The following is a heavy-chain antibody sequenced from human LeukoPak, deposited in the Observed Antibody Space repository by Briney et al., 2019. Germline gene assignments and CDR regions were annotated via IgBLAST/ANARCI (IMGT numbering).Heavy chain of an antibody. V-gene: IGHV4-61*02. Sequence: TLSLTCTVSGGSISSGSYYWSWIRQPAGKGLEWIGRIYSSGSTNYNSSLKSRVTISVDTSKNQFSLKLSSVTAADTAVYYCARSTYYYGSGSYYPFDCWGQGTLVTVSS. J-gene: IGHJ4*02. CDR1: GGSISSGSYY. D-gene: IGHD3-10*01. CDR2: IYSSGST. CDR3: ARSTYYYGSGSYYPFDC.